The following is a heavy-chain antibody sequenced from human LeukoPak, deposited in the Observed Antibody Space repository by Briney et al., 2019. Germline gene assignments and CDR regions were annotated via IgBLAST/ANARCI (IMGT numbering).Heavy chain of an antibody. J-gene: IGHJ4*02. CDR3: ARGRLDY. Sequence: PWETLSLTCAVSGGSISSGGYSWSWIRQPPGKGLEWIGYIYHSGSTYYNPSLKSRVTISVDRSKNQFSLKLSSVTAADTAAYYCARGRLDYWGQGTLVTVSS. V-gene: IGHV4-30-2*01. CDR2: IYHSGST. CDR1: GGSISSGGYS.